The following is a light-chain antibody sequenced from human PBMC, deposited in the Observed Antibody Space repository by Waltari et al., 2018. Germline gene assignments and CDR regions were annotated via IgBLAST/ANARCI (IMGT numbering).Light chain of an antibody. J-gene: IGKJ1*01. Sequence: DIQMTQSPSSLSASVGDRVTITCRASQSISSYLNWYQQKPGKAPKLLIYAASSLQSGVPSRFSGSGSGTEFTLTISSLQPEDFATYYCQQSYWTFGQGTKVEIK. CDR1: QSISSY. V-gene: IGKV1-39*01. CDR3: QQSYWT. CDR2: AAS.